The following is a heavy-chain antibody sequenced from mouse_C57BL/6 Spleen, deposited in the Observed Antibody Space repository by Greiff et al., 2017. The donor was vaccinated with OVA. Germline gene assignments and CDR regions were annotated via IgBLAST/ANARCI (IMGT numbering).Heavy chain of an antibody. Sequence: VQLQQPGAELVKPGASVKMSCKASGYTFTSYWITWVKQRPGQGLEWIGDIYPGSGSTNYNEKFKSKATLTVDTSSSTAYMQLSSLTSEDSAVYYCARGSAYGSSYGYFDVWGTGTTVTVSS. CDR2: IYPGSGST. CDR1: GYTFTSYW. D-gene: IGHD1-1*01. V-gene: IGHV1-55*01. J-gene: IGHJ1*03. CDR3: ARGSAYGSSYGYFDV.